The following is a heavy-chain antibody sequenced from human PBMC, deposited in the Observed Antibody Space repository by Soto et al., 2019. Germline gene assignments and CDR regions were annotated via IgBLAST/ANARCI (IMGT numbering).Heavy chain of an antibody. V-gene: IGHV3-23*01. J-gene: IGHJ4*02. CDR3: AKDKPAAGSQWLVPI. CDR2: ISDSGGST. D-gene: IGHD6-19*01. Sequence: GGSLRLSCAASGFTFSSCAMTWVRQAPGMGLQWVPAISDSGGSTYYADSVRGRFTISRDNSKNTLYLQLNSLGAEDTAVYYCAKDKPAAGSQWLVPIWGRGTLVTVSS. CDR1: GFTFSSCA.